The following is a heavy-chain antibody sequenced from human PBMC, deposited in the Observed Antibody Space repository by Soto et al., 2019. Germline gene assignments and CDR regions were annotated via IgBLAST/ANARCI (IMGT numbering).Heavy chain of an antibody. CDR1: GYSFSSYW. D-gene: IGHD1-26*01. J-gene: IGHJ6*02. V-gene: IGHV5-51*01. CDR3: ARHSPYSGSYFPHYYYYGMDV. Sequence: GESLTISCKGSGYSFSSYWTGWVRQMPGKGLEWMGIIYPGDSDTRYSPSFQGQVTISADKSISTAYLQWSSLKASDTAMYYCARHSPYSGSYFPHYYYYGMDVWGQGTTVTVSS. CDR2: IYPGDSDT.